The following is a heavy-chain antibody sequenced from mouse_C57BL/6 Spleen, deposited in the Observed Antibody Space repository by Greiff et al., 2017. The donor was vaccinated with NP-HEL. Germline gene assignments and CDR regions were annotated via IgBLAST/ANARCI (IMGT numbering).Heavy chain of an antibody. CDR1: GYSITSGYD. V-gene: IGHV3-1*01. J-gene: IGHJ4*01. CDR2: ISYSGST. Sequence: EVKLMESGPGMVKPSQSLSLTCTVTGYSITSGYDWHWIRHFPGNKLEWMGYISYSGSTNYNPSLKSRISITHDTSKNHFFLKLNSVTTEDTATYYCARGRNYDAMDYWGQGTSVTVSS. D-gene: IGHD2-1*01. CDR3: ARGRNYDAMDY.